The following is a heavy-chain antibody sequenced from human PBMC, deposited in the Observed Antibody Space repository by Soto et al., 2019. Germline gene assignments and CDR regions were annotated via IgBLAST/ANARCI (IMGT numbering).Heavy chain of an antibody. J-gene: IGHJ6*02. V-gene: IGHV3-33*01. CDR3: ARDRGIFGDYYYYYGMDV. CDR1: GFTFSSYG. D-gene: IGHD3-3*01. Sequence: QVQLVESGGGVVQPGRSLRLSCAASGFTFSSYGMHWVRQAPGKGLEWVAVIWYDGSNKYYADSVKGRFTISRDNSKNTLYLKMNSLRAEDTAVYYCARDRGIFGDYYYYYGMDVWGQGTTVTVSS. CDR2: IWYDGSNK.